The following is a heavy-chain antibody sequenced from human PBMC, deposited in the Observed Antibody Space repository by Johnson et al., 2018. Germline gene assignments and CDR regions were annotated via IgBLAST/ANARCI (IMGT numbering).Heavy chain of an antibody. CDR1: GLTVSSNY. D-gene: IGHD7-27*01. CDR2: INTDGSIT. J-gene: IGHJ4*02. CDR3: ARGNWGSLDY. V-gene: IGHV3-74*01. Sequence: VQSGGSLRLSCSASGLTVSSNYMTWVRQAPGKGLVWVSRINTDGSITTYADSVKGRFTFSRDNARNTLFLQMNSLTAEDTAIYYCARGNWGSLDYWGQRMLVTVSS.